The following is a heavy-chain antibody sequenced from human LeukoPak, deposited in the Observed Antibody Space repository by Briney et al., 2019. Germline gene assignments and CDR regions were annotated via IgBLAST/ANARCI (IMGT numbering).Heavy chain of an antibody. CDR3: ARDQTAWRRASFCHDY. D-gene: IGHD2-2*01. CDR1: GFTFSSYG. Sequence: GGSLRLSCAASGFTFSSYGMHWVRQAPGKGLEWVAFIRYDGSNKYYADSVKGRFTISRDNSKNTLYLQMNSLRAEDTAVYYCARDQTAWRRASFCHDYWGQGTLVTVSS. V-gene: IGHV3-30*02. J-gene: IGHJ4*02. CDR2: IRYDGSNK.